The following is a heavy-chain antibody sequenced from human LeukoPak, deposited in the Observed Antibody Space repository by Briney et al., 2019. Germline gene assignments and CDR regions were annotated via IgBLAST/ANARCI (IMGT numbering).Heavy chain of an antibody. V-gene: IGHV4-59*08. D-gene: IGHD3-22*01. J-gene: IGHJ3*02. CDR3: ASAYYYDSSGYYAFDI. Sequence: YYSGTTNYNPSLKSRVTISVDTSKNQFSLKLSSVTAADTAVYYCASAYYYDSSGYYAFDIWGQGTMVTVSS. CDR2: YYSGTT.